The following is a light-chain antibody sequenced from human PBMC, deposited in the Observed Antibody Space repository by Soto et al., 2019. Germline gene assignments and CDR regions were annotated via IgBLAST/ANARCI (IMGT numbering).Light chain of an antibody. J-gene: IGKJ4*01. CDR1: QSVSSY. Sequence: EIVLTQSPATLSLSPGERATLSCRASQSVSSYLAWYQQKPGQAPRLLIYDASNRATGIPARFSGSGSGTDFTLTISSLWSVLLAVYHYPQPSNLPSLTFGGGTNVEIK. V-gene: IGKV3-11*01. CDR2: DAS. CDR3: PQPSNLPSLT.